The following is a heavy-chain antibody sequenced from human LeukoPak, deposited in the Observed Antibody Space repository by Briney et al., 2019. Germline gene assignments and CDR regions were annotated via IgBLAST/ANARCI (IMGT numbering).Heavy chain of an antibody. V-gene: IGHV4-31*03. CDR2: IYYSGST. CDR3: AGGGLGSRLY. Sequence: SETLSLTCTVSGGSISSGGYYWSWIRQHPGKGLEWIGYIYYSGSTYYNPSLKSRVTISVDTSKNQFSLKLSSVTAADTAVYYCAGGGLGSRLYWGQGTLVTVSS. D-gene: IGHD3-10*01. CDR1: GGSISSGGYY. J-gene: IGHJ4*02.